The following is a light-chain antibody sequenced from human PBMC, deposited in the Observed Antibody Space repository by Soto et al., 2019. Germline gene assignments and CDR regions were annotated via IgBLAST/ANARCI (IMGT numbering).Light chain of an antibody. J-gene: IGLJ1*01. CDR1: SSDVGGYNY. Sequence: QSVLNQPASVSGSPGQSITISCTGTSSDVGGYNYVSWYQQHPGKAPKLMIYDVSNRPSGVSNRFSGSKSGNTASLTISGLQAEDEADYYCSSYTSSSTLGFGTGTKVTV. CDR2: DVS. V-gene: IGLV2-14*01. CDR3: SSYTSSSTLG.